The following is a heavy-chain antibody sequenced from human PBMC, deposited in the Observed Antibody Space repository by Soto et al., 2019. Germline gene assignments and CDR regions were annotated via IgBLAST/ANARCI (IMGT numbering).Heavy chain of an antibody. CDR2: ISHDGNSK. CDR1: GFTFSVFG. CDR3: ANTITVPPSDDSRGRGALIDH. V-gene: IGHV3-30*18. Sequence: QVHLVESGGGVVQPGGSLRLSCAASGFTFSVFGMHWVRQAPGKGPEWVAVISHDGNSKHYADSVKGRFSISRDNARNTVSLLMDSLRPEYTGLYYCANTITVPPSDDSRGRGALIDHRGQGTLVTVSS. D-gene: IGHD6-19*01. J-gene: IGHJ4*02.